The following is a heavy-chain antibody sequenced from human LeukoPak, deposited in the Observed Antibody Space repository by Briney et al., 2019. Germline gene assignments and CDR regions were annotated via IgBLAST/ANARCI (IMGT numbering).Heavy chain of an antibody. CDR1: GFTFNSFW. D-gene: IGHD1-26*01. CDR2: IKQDGSEK. J-gene: IGHJ4*02. V-gene: IGHV3-7*03. Sequence: GGSLRLSCAASGFTFNSFWMSWVRQAPGKGLEWVANIKQDGSEKYYVDSVKGRFTISRDNAKNSLYLQMNSLRAEDTAVYYCARDRLGAIDYWGQGTLVTVSS. CDR3: ARDRLGAIDY.